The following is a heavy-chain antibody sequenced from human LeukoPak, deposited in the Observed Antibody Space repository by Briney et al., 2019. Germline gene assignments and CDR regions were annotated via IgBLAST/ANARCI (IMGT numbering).Heavy chain of an antibody. D-gene: IGHD3-10*01. CDR2: IYHSGST. V-gene: IGHV4-4*02. CDR1: GGSISSSNW. J-gene: IGHJ4*02. Sequence: PSETLSLTRAVSGGSISSSNWWSWVRQPPGKGLEWIGEIYHSGSTNYNPSLKSRVTIPVDKSKNQFSLKLSSVTAADTAVYYCARDGPRFGSNWGQGTLVTVSS. CDR3: ARDGPRFGSN.